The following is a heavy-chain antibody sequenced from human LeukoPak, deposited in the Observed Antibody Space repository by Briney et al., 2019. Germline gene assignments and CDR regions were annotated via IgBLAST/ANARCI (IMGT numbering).Heavy chain of an antibody. V-gene: IGHV1-18*01. CDR2: ISAYNGNT. J-gene: IGHJ5*02. D-gene: IGHD3-3*01. CDR3: ARDRYDFWSGYHSRAGWFDP. Sequence: GASVKVSCKASGYTFTSYGISWVRQAPGQGLEWMGWISAYNGNTNYAQKLQARVTMTTDTSTSTAYMELRSLRSDDTAVYYCARDRYDFWSGYHSRAGWFDPWGQGTLVTVSS. CDR1: GYTFTSYG.